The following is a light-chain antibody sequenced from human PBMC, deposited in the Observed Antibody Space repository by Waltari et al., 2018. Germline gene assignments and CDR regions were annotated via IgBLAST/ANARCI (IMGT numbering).Light chain of an antibody. Sequence: QSALTQPASVSVSPGQTVTISCTGTSSDVGNYDLVSWYQQHPGKAPKVLIYDVSKRPTGVSHRISGSKSVNTAALTISGLQAEDEDYYYCCSYASTDTFVYVFGVGTKVTVL. CDR3: CSYASTDTFVYV. J-gene: IGLJ1*01. V-gene: IGLV2-23*02. CDR2: DVS. CDR1: SSDVGNYDL.